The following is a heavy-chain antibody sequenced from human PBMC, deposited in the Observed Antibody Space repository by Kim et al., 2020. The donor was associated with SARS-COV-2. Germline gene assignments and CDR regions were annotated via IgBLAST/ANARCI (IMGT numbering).Heavy chain of an antibody. CDR2: ISWNSGSI. CDR1: GFTFDDYA. V-gene: IGHV3-9*01. D-gene: IGHD6-19*01. Sequence: GGSLRLSCAASGFTFDDYAMHWVRQAPGKGLEWVSGISWNSGSIGYADSVKGRFTISRDAKNSLYLQMNSLRAEDTALYYCAKGGSGWAYYYYGMDVWGQGTTVTVSS. CDR3: AKGGSGWAYYYYGMDV. J-gene: IGHJ6*02.